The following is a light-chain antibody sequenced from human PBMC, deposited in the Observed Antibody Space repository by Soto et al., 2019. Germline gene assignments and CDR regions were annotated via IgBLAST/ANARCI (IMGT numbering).Light chain of an antibody. CDR3: SSYTSSSTRV. CDR2: DVI. J-gene: IGLJ3*02. V-gene: IGLV2-14*03. Sequence: QSVLTQPASVSGSPGQSITISCTGTSSDIGRFNYVSWYQHHPGKAPRLIIYDVINRPSGVSNHFSGSKSGNTASLTISGLQAEDEADYYCSSYTSSSTRVFGGGTKVTVL. CDR1: SSDIGRFNY.